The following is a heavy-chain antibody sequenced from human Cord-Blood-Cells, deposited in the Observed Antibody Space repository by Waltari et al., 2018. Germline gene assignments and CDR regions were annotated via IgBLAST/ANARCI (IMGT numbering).Heavy chain of an antibody. V-gene: IGHV4-39*01. Sequence: QLQLQESGPGLVKPSETLSLTCTVSGGSISSSSYYWGWIRQPPGKGLEGIGSIYYSGSTYYHPSLKSRVTISVDTSKNQFSLKLSSVTAADTAVYYCARQGFKGSSSWPFDYWGQGTLVTVSS. CDR3: ARQGFKGSSSWPFDY. CDR1: GGSISSSSYY. CDR2: IYYSGST. J-gene: IGHJ4*02. D-gene: IGHD6-13*01.